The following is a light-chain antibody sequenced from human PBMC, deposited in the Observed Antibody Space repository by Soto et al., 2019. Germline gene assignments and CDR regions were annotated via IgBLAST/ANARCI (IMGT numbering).Light chain of an antibody. CDR3: RQHNRYPCT. CDR1: QGISNS. CDR2: AAS. Sequence: DLQMTKAPSAMSASVGDRVTITGRASQGISNSLDCFQQKPGKVPKRLIYAASSLQSVLPSMFSGSGYGTDFTLTISSLQPEDFSTYYCRQHNRYPCTFGQGTRV. V-gene: IGKV1-17*03. J-gene: IGKJ1*01.